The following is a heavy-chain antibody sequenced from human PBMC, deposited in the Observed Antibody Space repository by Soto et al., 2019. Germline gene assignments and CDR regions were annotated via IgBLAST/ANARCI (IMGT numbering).Heavy chain of an antibody. D-gene: IGHD2-2*02. V-gene: IGHV1-69*06. CDR3: ASPRCSSTSCYIDGSTQYYYGMDV. Sequence: ASVKVSCKASGGTFSSYAISWVRQAPGQGLEWMGGIIPIFGTANYAQKFQGRVTITADKSTSTAYMELSSLRSEDTAVYYCASPRCSSTSCYIDGSTQYYYGMDVWGQGTTVTVSS. CDR2: IIPIFGTA. CDR1: GGTFSSYA. J-gene: IGHJ6*02.